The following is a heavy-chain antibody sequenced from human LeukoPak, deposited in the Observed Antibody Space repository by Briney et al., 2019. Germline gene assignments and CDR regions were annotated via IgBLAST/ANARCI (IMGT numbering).Heavy chain of an antibody. CDR1: GYTFTGYY. CDR3: ARDRGLRYYDSSGYPY. CDR2: ISPTSGGT. V-gene: IGHV1-2*02. D-gene: IGHD3-22*01. J-gene: IGHJ4*02. Sequence: ASVKVSCKASGYTFTGYYMHWVRQAPGQGLEWMGWISPTSGGTNYAQKFQGRVTMTRDTSISTAYMELRRLRSDDTAVYYCARDRGLRYYDSSGYPYWGQGTLVTVSS.